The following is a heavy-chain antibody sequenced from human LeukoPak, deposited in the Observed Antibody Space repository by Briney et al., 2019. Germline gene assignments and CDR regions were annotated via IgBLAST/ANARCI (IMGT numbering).Heavy chain of an antibody. CDR3: ARAPRPGGSSSSIYGMDV. Sequence: GASVKVSCKVSGYTLTELSMHWVRQAPGQGLEWMGGIIPIFGTANYAQKFQGRVTITADESTSTAYMELSSLRSEDTAVYYCARAPRPGGSSSSIYGMDVWGQGTTVTVSS. CDR1: GYTLTELS. CDR2: IIPIFGTA. J-gene: IGHJ6*02. D-gene: IGHD6-6*01. V-gene: IGHV1-69*13.